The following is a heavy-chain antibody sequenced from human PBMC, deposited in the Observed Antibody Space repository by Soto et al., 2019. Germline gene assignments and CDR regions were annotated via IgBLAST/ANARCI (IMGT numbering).Heavy chain of an antibody. CDR3: ARGWGYFDSSGFPYLYAMDV. J-gene: IGHJ6*02. CDR1: GFTFSSYA. V-gene: IGHV3-7*01. D-gene: IGHD3-22*01. Sequence: GGSLRLSCAASGFTFSSYAMSWVRQAPGKGLEWVANIKEDGSEKYYVDSVEGRFTISRDNAKNSLYLQMTSLRAEDTALYYCARGWGYFDSSGFPYLYAMDVWGQGTTVTVSS. CDR2: IKEDGSEK.